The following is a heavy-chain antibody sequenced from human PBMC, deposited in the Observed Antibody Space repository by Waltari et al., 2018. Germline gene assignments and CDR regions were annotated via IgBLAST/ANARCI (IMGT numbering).Heavy chain of an antibody. CDR2: IYPGDSDT. V-gene: IGHV5-51*01. Sequence: EVQLVQSGAEVKKPGESLKISCKGSGYSFTSYWIGWARQMPGKGLEWMGVIYPGDSDTRSSPSFQGQVTISADKSISTAYLQWSSLKASDTAMYYCARHDDPTRDGYNLVLYYWGQGTLVTVSS. J-gene: IGHJ4*02. D-gene: IGHD5-12*01. CDR1: GYSFTSYW. CDR3: ARHDDPTRDGYNLVLYY.